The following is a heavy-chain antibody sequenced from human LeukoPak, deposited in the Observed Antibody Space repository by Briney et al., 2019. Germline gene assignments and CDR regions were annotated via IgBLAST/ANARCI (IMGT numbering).Heavy chain of an antibody. CDR2: ISGSGGST. J-gene: IGHJ4*02. D-gene: IGHD1-26*01. Sequence: LTGGSLRLSCAASGFTFSSYAMSWVRQAPGKGLEWVSAISGSGGSTYYADSVKGRFTISRDNSKNTLYLQMNSLRAEDTAVYYCAKRARPSGSYQYYFDYWGQGTLVTVSS. CDR1: GFTFSSYA. V-gene: IGHV3-23*01. CDR3: AKRARPSGSYQYYFDY.